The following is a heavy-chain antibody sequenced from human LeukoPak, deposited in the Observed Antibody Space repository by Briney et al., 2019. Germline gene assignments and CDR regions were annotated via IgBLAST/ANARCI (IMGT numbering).Heavy chain of an antibody. J-gene: IGHJ4*02. CDR3: AKKAQYNGNYPLDY. D-gene: IGHD1-26*01. V-gene: IGHV3-23*01. Sequence: GGSLRLSCAASGFTFTSYSMSWVRQAPGKGLEWVSGTSDRGDYTYYADSVKGRFTISRDNSKNTLYLQMNSLRAEDTALYFCAKKAQYNGNYPLDYWGQGTLVTVSS. CDR1: GFTFTSYS. CDR2: TSDRGDYT.